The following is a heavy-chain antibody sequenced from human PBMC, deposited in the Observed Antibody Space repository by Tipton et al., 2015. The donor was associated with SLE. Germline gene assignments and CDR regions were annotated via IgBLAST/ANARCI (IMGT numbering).Heavy chain of an antibody. CDR1: GGSLSDQY. CDR2: VHYNGNN. V-gene: IGHV4-59*11. CDR3: ARGAYDWGSYFVDS. D-gene: IGHD7-27*01. Sequence: TLSLTCTVSGGSLSDQYWSWIRQPPGKGLEWIGYVHYNGNNHNNPSLKSRLTISLDRSKNQFSLNLRSVTATDTAVYYCARGAYDWGSYFVDSWGQGTLVSVSS. J-gene: IGHJ5*01.